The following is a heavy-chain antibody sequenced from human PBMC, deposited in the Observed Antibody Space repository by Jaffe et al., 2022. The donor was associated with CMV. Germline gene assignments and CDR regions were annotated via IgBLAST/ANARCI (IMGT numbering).Heavy chain of an antibody. Sequence: EVQLVESGGGLVQPGGSLRLSCAASGFTFSSYEMNWVRQAPGKGLEWVSYISSSGSTIYYADSVKGRFTISRDNAKNSLYLQMNSLRAEDTAVYYCARVPHYYDSSEGAFDIWGQGTMVTVSS. CDR1: GFTFSSYE. CDR2: ISSSGSTI. V-gene: IGHV3-48*03. D-gene: IGHD3-22*01. CDR3: ARVPHYYDSSEGAFDI. J-gene: IGHJ3*02.